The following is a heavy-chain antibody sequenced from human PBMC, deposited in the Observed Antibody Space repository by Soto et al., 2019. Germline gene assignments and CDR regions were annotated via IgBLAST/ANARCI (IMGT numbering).Heavy chain of an antibody. V-gene: IGHV1-18*01. J-gene: IGHJ4*02. Sequence: ASVKVSCKASGYTFTSYGISWVRQAPGQGLEWMGWISAYNGNTNYAQKLQGRVTMTTDTSTSTAYMELRSLRSDDTAVHYCAREKPRSGYSSGWYYFDYWGQGTLVTVSS. D-gene: IGHD6-19*01. CDR3: AREKPRSGYSSGWYYFDY. CDR1: GYTFTSYG. CDR2: ISAYNGNT.